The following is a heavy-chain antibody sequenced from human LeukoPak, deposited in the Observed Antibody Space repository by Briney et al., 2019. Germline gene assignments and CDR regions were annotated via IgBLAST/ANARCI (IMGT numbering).Heavy chain of an antibody. Sequence: SETLSLTCAVSGGSISSGGSSWSWIRKPPGKGLEWIGYIYHSGSTYYNPSLKSRVTISVDRSKNQFSLKLSSVTAADTAVYYCARDQGHFDYWGQGTLVTVSS. V-gene: IGHV4-30-2*01. J-gene: IGHJ4*02. CDR2: IYHSGST. CDR1: GGSISSGGSS. CDR3: ARDQGHFDY.